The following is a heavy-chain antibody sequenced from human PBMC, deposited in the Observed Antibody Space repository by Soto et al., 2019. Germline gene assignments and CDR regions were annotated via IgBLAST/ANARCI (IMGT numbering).Heavy chain of an antibody. J-gene: IGHJ4*02. CDR1: GFSLSNTRMG. D-gene: IGHD6-13*01. Sequence: SGPTLVNPTETLTLTCTVSGFSLSNTRMGVSWIRQPPGKALEWLAHIFASDEKSYSTFLKSRLTISKDTSTSQVVPTMTNMDPVHKAPYYCARILDPTTVIAGAFDYWGQGTLVTVSS. CDR3: ARILDPTTVIAGAFDY. V-gene: IGHV2-26*01. CDR2: IFASDEK.